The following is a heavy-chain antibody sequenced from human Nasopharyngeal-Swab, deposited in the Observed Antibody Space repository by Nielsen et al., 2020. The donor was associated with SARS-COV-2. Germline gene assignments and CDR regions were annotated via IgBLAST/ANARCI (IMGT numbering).Heavy chain of an antibody. CDR2: ISYDGINK. CDR3: ARRKEILWLGSQRHGMDV. Sequence: GGSLRLSCTASGFIFSNYGMHWVRQAPGKGLEWVAVISYDGINKYNADSVKGRFTISRDNSKDTLYLQMNSLRPEDMAVYYCARRKEILWLGSQRHGMDVWGQGTTVTVSS. V-gene: IGHV3-30*03. D-gene: IGHD3-10*01. J-gene: IGHJ6*02. CDR1: GFIFSNYG.